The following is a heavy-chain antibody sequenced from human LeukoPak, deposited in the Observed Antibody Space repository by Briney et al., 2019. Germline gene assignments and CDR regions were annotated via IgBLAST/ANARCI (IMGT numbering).Heavy chain of an antibody. J-gene: IGHJ4*02. CDR1: GLVFSNYW. D-gene: IGHD1-26*01. CDR3: ARDPLASQAHIVGATHYFDY. Sequence: HSGGSLRLSCAASGLVFSNYWMHWVRQVPGKGLEWVAVISYDGSNKYYADSVKGRFTISRDNSKNTLYLQMNSLRAEDTAVYYCARDPLASQAHIVGATHYFDYWGQGTLVTVSS. V-gene: IGHV3-30-3*01. CDR2: ISYDGSNK.